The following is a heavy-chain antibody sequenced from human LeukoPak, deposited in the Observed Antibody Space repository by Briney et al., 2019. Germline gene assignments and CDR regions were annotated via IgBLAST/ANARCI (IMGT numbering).Heavy chain of an antibody. V-gene: IGHV1-8*01. Sequence: ASVKVSCKASGYTFTSYDINWVRQAPGQGLEWMGWMNPNSGNTGYAQKFQGRVTMTRNTSISTAYMELSSLRSEDTAVYYCARGLYCSGGSCYLYYYYYMDVWGKGTTVTVSS. J-gene: IGHJ6*03. CDR1: GYTFTSYD. D-gene: IGHD2-15*01. CDR2: MNPNSGNT. CDR3: ARGLYCSGGSCYLYYYYYMDV.